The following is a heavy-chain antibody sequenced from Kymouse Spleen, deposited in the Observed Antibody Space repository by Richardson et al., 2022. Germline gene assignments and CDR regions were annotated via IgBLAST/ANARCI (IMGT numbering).Heavy chain of an antibody. CDR1: GFTFSSYG. J-gene: IGHJ4*02. Sequence: QVQLVESGGGVVQPGRSLRLSCAASGFTFSSYGMHWVRQAPGKGLEWVAVISYDGSNKYYADSVKGRFTISRDNSKNTLYLQMNSLRAEDTAVYYCAKGGDIVATIIDYWGQGTLVTVSS. D-gene: IGHD5-12*01. CDR3: AKGGDIVATIIDY. V-gene: IGHV3-30*18. CDR2: ISYDGSNK.